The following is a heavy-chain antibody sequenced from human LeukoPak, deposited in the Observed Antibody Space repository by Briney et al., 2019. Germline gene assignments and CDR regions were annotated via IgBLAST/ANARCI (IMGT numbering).Heavy chain of an antibody. CDR1: GFPFSSHA. J-gene: IGHJ4*02. CDR2: ISGSGGST. CDR3: AKGTTGTTSYDY. V-gene: IGHV3-23*01. Sequence: GGSLELSCAASGFPFSSHAMSGVRPAPGKGLEWVSAISGSGGSTYYADSVKGRFTISRDNSKNTLYLQMNSLRAEDTAVYYCAKGTTGTTSYDYWGQGTLVTVSS. D-gene: IGHD1-1*01.